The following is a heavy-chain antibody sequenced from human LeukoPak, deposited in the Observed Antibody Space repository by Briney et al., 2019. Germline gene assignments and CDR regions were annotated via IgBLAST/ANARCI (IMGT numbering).Heavy chain of an antibody. CDR3: AKVGGSSGYYNAFDI. J-gene: IGHJ3*02. V-gene: IGHV3-23*01. CDR2: ISGSGGST. Sequence: QPGGSLRLSCAASGFTFSSYAMSWVGQAPGKGLEWVSAISGSGGSTCYADSVKGRFTISRDNSKNTLYLQMNSLRAEDTAVYYCAKVGGSSGYYNAFDIWGQGTMVTVSS. D-gene: IGHD3-22*01. CDR1: GFTFSSYA.